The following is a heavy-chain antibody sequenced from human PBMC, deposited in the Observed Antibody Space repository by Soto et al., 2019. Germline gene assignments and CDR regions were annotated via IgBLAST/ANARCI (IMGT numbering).Heavy chain of an antibody. Sequence: PSETLSLTCTVSGGSISSSSYYWGWIRQPPGKGLEWIGSIYYSGSTYYNPSLKSRVTISVDTSKNQFSLKLSSVTAADTAIYYCARDIDWYSNSSGFDNWGQGTLVTVSS. CDR1: GGSISSSSYY. CDR3: ARDIDWYSNSSGFDN. J-gene: IGHJ4*02. V-gene: IGHV4-39*02. CDR2: IYYSGST. D-gene: IGHD1-26*01.